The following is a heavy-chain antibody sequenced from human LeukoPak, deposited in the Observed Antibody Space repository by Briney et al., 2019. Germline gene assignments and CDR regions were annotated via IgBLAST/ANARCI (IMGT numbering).Heavy chain of an antibody. Sequence: PGGSLRLSCAASGFTFSSYSMNWVRQAPGKGLEWVSSISSSSSYIYYADSVKGRFTISRDNAKSSLYLQMNSLRAEDTAVYYCAKRSSSSWYYYGMDVWGQGTTVTVSS. CDR1: GFTFSSYS. D-gene: IGHD6-6*01. CDR2: ISSSSSYI. CDR3: AKRSSSSWYYYGMDV. J-gene: IGHJ6*02. V-gene: IGHV3-21*01.